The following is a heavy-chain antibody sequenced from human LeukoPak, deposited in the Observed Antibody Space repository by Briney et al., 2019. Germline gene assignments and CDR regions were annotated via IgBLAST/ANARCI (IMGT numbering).Heavy chain of an antibody. J-gene: IGHJ4*02. CDR2: IRYDGSNK. CDR3: AKVPTTVNSAEGY. CDR1: GFTFSSYG. D-gene: IGHD4-17*01. Sequence: GGSLRLSCAASGFTFSSYGMHWVRQAPGKGLEWGAFIRYDGSNKYYADSVKGRFTISRDNSKNTLYLQMNSLRAEDTAVYYCAKVPTTVNSAEGYWGQGTLVTVSS. V-gene: IGHV3-30*02.